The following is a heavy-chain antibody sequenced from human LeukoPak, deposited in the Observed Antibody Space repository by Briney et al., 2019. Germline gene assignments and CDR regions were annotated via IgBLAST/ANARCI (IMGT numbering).Heavy chain of an antibody. D-gene: IGHD6-6*01. CDR2: IHYSGDT. CDR1: GGSISGHY. Sequence: SETLSLTCTVSGGSISGHYWNWIRQPPGKGLEWIGYIHYSGDTNYNRSLKSRVAISVDTSKNQFSLKLSSVTAADTAVYYCASLQSLDSSSNDWFDPWGQGTLVTVSS. V-gene: IGHV4-59*11. CDR3: ASLQSLDSSSNDWFDP. J-gene: IGHJ5*02.